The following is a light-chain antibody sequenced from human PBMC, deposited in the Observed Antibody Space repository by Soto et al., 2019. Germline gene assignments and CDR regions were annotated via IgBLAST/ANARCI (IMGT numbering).Light chain of an antibody. CDR3: QQYGSSPFT. V-gene: IGKV3-20*01. Sequence: IVLTQSPGTLSLSPGERATLSCRASQTVTSFYLAWYQQKPDQAPRLLIYGASSRATGIPDRFSGSGSGTDFTLTISRLEPEVFAVYYCQQYGSSPFTFGQGTKVDIK. CDR1: QTVTSFY. J-gene: IGKJ2*01. CDR2: GAS.